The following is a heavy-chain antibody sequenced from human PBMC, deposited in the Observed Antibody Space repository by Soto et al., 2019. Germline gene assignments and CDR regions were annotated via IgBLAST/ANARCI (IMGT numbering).Heavy chain of an antibody. Sequence: GASVKVSCKASGYTFTSYGISWVRQAPGQGLEWMGWISAYNGNTNYAQKLQGRVTMTTDTSTSTAYMELRSLRSDDTAVYYCATSPDYYDILTGYYELDYWGQGTLVTVSS. CDR1: GYTFTSYG. D-gene: IGHD3-9*01. CDR3: ATSPDYYDILTGYYELDY. CDR2: ISAYNGNT. V-gene: IGHV1-18*01. J-gene: IGHJ4*02.